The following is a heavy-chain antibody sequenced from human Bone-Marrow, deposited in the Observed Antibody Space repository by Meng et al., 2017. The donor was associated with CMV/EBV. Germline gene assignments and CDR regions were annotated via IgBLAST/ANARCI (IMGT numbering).Heavy chain of an antibody. CDR3: ARDPGWDYSNQATHYYGMDV. CDR2: IGDSGRTL. V-gene: IGHV3-48*03. Sequence: GGSLRLSCAASGFTLSSYEMNWVRQAPGKGLEWIAYIGDSGRTLYYADSVKGRFTISSDNAENSLYLQMKSLRVEDTALYYCARDPGWDYSNQATHYYGMDVWGQGTTVTVSS. D-gene: IGHD4-11*01. CDR1: GFTLSSYE. J-gene: IGHJ6*02.